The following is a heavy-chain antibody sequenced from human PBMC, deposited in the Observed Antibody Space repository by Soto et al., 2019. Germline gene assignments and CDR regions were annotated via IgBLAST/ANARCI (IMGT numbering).Heavy chain of an antibody. CDR3: ARSNLLYYYDY. V-gene: IGHV4-30-2*05. CDR1: GVSISSGGYS. Sequence: SETLSLTCAVSGVSISSGGYSWSWIRQPPGKGLEWIGYIYHSGSTYYNPSLKSRVTISVDTSKNQFSLKLSSVTAADTAVYYCARSNLLYYYDYWGQGTLVTVSS. CDR2: IYHSGST. D-gene: IGHD2-15*01. J-gene: IGHJ4*02.